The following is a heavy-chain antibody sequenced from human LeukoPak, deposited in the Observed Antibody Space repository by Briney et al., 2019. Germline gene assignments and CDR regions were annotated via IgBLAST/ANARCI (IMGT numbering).Heavy chain of an antibody. CDR2: ISSSSTYI. Sequence: GGSLRLSCAASGSTFSSYSMNWVRQAPGKGLEWVSSISSSSTYIYYADSVRGRFTISRDNAKNSLYLQMNSLRAEDTAVYYCATLLSGYYDSSGPGVLYMDVWGKGTTVTVSS. J-gene: IGHJ6*03. CDR3: ATLLSGYYDSSGPGVLYMDV. CDR1: GSTFSSYS. V-gene: IGHV3-21*01. D-gene: IGHD3-22*01.